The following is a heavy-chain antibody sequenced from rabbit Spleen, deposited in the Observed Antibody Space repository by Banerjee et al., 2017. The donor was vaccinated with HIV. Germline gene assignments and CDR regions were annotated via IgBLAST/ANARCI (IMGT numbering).Heavy chain of an antibody. CDR2: IYADSSGST. Sequence: QEQLVESGGGLVKPEGSLTLTCTASGFTLGGYYVCWVRQAPGKGLECIACIYADSSGSTYYASWAKGRFTISKTSSTTVTLQMTTLTAADTATYFCARGSATMTMVIIGFYLSLWGPGTLVTVS. CDR3: ARGSATMTMVIIGFYLSL. V-gene: IGHV1S45*01. CDR1: GFTLGGYY. D-gene: IGHD2-1*01. J-gene: IGHJ4*01.